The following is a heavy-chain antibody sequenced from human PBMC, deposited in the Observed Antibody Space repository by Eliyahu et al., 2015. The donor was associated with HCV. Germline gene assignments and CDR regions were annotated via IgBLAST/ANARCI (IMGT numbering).Heavy chain of an antibody. CDR1: GFTFDDYT. J-gene: IGHJ4*02. V-gene: IGHV3-43*01. CDR3: AKDHYYAFDY. D-gene: IGHD3-10*01. Sequence: EVQLVESGGVVVQPGGSLRLSCAASGFTFDDYTMHWVRQAPGKGLEWVSLISWDGGSTYYADSVKGRFTISRDNSKNSLYLQMNSLRTEDTALYYCAKDHYYAFDYWGQGTLVTVSS. CDR2: ISWDGGST.